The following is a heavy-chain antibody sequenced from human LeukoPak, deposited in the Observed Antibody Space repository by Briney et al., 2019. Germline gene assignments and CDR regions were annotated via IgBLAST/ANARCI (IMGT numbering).Heavy chain of an antibody. CDR2: IYTSGST. D-gene: IGHD3-10*01. CDR3: ARGFTGYYGSGSYAPRYYYYMDV. V-gene: IGHV4-61*02. Sequence: SETLSLTCTVSGGSISSGSYYWSWIRQPAGKGLEWIGRIYTSGSTNYNPSLKSRVTISVDTSKNQFSLKLSSVTAADTAVYYCARGFTGYYGSGSYAPRYYYYMDVWGKGTTVTISS. CDR1: GGSISSGSYY. J-gene: IGHJ6*03.